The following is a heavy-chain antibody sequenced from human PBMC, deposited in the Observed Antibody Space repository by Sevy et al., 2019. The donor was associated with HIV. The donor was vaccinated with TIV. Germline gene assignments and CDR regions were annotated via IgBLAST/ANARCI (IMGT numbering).Heavy chain of an antibody. CDR3: ARSGYSGYAFDY. Sequence: GESLKISCKGFGNNFNSYWIGWVRQMPGKGLELMGFIYPSDSDTSYSPPFQGQVTISADKSISTAYLQWSSLKASDTAIYYCARSGYSGYAFDYWGQGTLVTVSS. CDR2: IYPSDSDT. D-gene: IGHD5-12*01. CDR1: GNNFNSYW. J-gene: IGHJ4*02. V-gene: IGHV5-51*01.